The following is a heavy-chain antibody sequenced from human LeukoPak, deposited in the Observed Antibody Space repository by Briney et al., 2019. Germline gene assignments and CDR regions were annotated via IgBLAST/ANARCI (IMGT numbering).Heavy chain of an antibody. CDR2: INHSGST. V-gene: IGHV4-34*01. CDR1: GGSFSGYY. D-gene: IGHD3-9*01. Sequence: PSETLSLTCAVYGGSFSGYYWSWIRQPPGKGLEWIGEINHSGSTNYNPSLKCRVTISVDTSKNQFSLKLSSVTAADTAVYYCARGRPWLYYYMDVWGKGTTVTVSS. J-gene: IGHJ6*03. CDR3: ARGRPWLYYYMDV.